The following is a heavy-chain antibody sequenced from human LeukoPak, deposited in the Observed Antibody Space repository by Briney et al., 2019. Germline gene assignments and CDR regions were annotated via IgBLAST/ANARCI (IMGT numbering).Heavy chain of an antibody. D-gene: IGHD3-10*01. V-gene: IGHV4-4*07. CDR3: ARDDYRGVTNFDP. J-gene: IGHJ5*02. CDR2: VHSGDNS. Sequence: SETLSLTCTVSGGSTSGYYWSWIRQPAGKGLEWIGRVHSGDNSDSVPSLKSRLAMSLDTSTNQFSLKLTSVTAADTAVYYCARDDYRGVTNFDPWGQGTLVTVSS. CDR1: GGSTSGYY.